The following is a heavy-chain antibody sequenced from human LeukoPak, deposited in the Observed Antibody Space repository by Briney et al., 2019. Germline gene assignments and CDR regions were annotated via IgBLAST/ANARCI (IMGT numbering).Heavy chain of an antibody. D-gene: IGHD3-3*01. CDR2: IKPEGGEK. CDR1: GFTFSFSDYW. V-gene: IGHV3-7*01. CDR3: ARIYAGGYYDD. J-gene: IGHJ4*02. Sequence: GGSLRLSCVGSGFTFSFSDYWMTWVRQAPGKGLEWVANIKPEGGEKNYVDSVKGRFTISRDNAKNSLYLQMNSLRAEDTAVYYCARIYAGGYYDDWGQGTLVTVSS.